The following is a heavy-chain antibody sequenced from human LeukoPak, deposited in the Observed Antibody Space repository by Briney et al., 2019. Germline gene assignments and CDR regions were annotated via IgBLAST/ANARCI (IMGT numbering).Heavy chain of an antibody. D-gene: IGHD1-26*01. CDR3: ARRWDLYPGSYYPFDY. J-gene: IGHJ4*02. CDR2: IYPGDSDT. V-gene: IGHV5-51*01. CDR1: GYRFTNYW. Sequence: GESLKISCKGSGYRFTNYWIGWVRQMPGKGLEWMGIIYPGDSDTRYSPSFQGQVTISADKSITTAYLQWNRLKASDTAMYYCARRWDLYPGSYYPFDYWGQGTLVTVSS.